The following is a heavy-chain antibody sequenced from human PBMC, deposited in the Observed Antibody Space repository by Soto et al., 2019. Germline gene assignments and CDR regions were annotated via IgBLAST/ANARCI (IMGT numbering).Heavy chain of an antibody. D-gene: IGHD3-10*01. Sequence: SETLSLTCAVYGGSFSGYYWSWIRQPPGKGLEWIGEINHSGSTNYNPSLKSRVTISVDTSKNQFSLKLSSVTAADTAVYYCARVRGPGAMVRGVIKRTYYFDYWGQGTLVTVSS. CDR3: ARVRGPGAMVRGVIKRTYYFDY. CDR2: INHSGST. CDR1: GGSFSGYY. V-gene: IGHV4-34*01. J-gene: IGHJ4*02.